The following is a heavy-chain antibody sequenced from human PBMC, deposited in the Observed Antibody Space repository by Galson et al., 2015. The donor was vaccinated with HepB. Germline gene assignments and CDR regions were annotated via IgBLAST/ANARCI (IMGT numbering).Heavy chain of an antibody. D-gene: IGHD3-10*01. CDR2: IWSGGSNK. CDR1: GFTFSSYG. J-gene: IGHJ6*02. Sequence: SLRLSCAASGFTFSSYGIHWVRQAPGKGLEWVAFIWSGGSNKYYADSVKGRFTISRDNFKNTLYLQMNSLRADDTAVYYCARAPSRGVIMTVSYYYGMDVWGQGTTVTVSS. V-gene: IGHV3-33*01. CDR3: ARAPSRGVIMTVSYYYGMDV.